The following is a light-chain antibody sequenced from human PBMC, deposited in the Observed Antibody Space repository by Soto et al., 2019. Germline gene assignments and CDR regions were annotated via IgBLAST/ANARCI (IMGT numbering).Light chain of an antibody. Sequence: QSALTQPASVSGSPGQSITISCTGTSSDVGSYNLVSWYQQHPGKAPKLMIYEGSKRPSGVSNRFSGSKSGNTDSLTISGLQAEDEVDYYCCSYAGSSTSVVFGGGTQLTVL. J-gene: IGLJ2*01. CDR2: EGS. CDR1: SSDVGSYNL. V-gene: IGLV2-23*01. CDR3: CSYAGSSTSVV.